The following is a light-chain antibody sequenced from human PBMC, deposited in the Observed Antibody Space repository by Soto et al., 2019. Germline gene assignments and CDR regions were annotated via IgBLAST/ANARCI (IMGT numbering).Light chain of an antibody. Sequence: QSVLTQPPSESGPPGQRVTISCSGSSSNIGSNSVTWFQQLPGTAPNLLISNNNQRPSGVPDRFSGSKSGTSASLAINGLQSEDEADYFCAAWDASLNAWVFGGGTKLTVL. V-gene: IGLV1-44*01. J-gene: IGLJ3*02. CDR3: AAWDASLNAWV. CDR2: NNN. CDR1: SSNIGSNS.